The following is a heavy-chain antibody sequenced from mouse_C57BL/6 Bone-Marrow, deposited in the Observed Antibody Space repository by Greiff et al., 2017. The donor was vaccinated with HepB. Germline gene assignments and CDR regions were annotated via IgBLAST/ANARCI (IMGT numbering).Heavy chain of an antibody. CDR3: ASISFSTIVSYYAMDY. CDR1: GYTFTDYN. J-gene: IGHJ4*01. V-gene: IGHV1-22*01. Sequence: EVKLQQSGPELVKPGASVKMSCKASGYTFTDYNMHWVKQSHGKSLEWIGYINPNNGGTSYNQKFKGKATLTVNKSSSTAYMELRSLTSEDSAVYYCASISFSTIVSYYAMDYWGQGTSVTVSS. D-gene: IGHD2-5*01. CDR2: INPNNGGT.